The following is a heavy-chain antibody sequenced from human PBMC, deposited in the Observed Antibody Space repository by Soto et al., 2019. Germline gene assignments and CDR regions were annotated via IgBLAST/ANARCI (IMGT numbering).Heavy chain of an antibody. CDR3: ASDMSTM. D-gene: IGHD2-2*01. CDR1: GYTFTSHD. V-gene: IGHV1-8*01. Sequence: QVQLVQSGAEVKKPGASVKVSCKASGYTFTSHDINWMRQATGQGLEWMGWMNPNSGHTNYAQKFQGRVTMNRDTSISTAYMELTSLRSEDTGIYYCASDMSTMWGQGTLVTVSS. J-gene: IGHJ4*02. CDR2: MNPNSGHT.